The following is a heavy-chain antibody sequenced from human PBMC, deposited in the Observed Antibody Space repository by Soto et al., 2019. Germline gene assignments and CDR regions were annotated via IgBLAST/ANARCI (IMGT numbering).Heavy chain of an antibody. CDR3: ATNLYGGNDYFGS. D-gene: IGHD4-17*01. J-gene: IGHJ4*02. CDR2: ISDMSHVI. V-gene: IGHV3-11*01. Sequence: PGGSLRLSCVTSGFAFSDYYMNWIRQAPGKGLEWIAYISDMSHVIHYSEPVKYRFNTSRDNSNKSSLLKMSTLSAEDPAVYFCATNLYGGNDYFGSCGQGTMVTVAS. CDR1: GFAFSDYY.